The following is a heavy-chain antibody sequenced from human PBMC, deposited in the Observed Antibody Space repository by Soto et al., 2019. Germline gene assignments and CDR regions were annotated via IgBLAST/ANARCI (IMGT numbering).Heavy chain of an antibody. CDR2: INAGNGNT. D-gene: IGHD5-12*01. CDR1: GYTFTNYA. V-gene: IGHV1-3*05. Sequence: QVQLVQSGAEEKKPGASVKVSCKASGYTFTNYATHWVRQAPGQRLEWMGWINAGNGNTKYSRKFQGRVTITRDTSARQAHMELSSLRSEDTAVYYCARVSGYYLPDYWGQGTLVTVSS. CDR3: ARVSGYYLPDY. J-gene: IGHJ4*02.